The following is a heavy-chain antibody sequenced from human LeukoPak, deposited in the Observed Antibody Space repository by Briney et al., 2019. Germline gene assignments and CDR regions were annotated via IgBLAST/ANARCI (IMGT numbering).Heavy chain of an antibody. Sequence: SQTLSLTCAVSGVSISRGGYAWNWIRQPPGKGLEWIAYIYHSGTTYYNPSRKSRATISVETSKNQFSLKLSSVTAADTAVYYCVRGRYSSGWYRDKNWFDPWGQGTPVTVSS. CDR2: IYHSGTT. CDR3: VRGRYSSGWYRDKNWFDP. CDR1: GVSISRGGYA. V-gene: IGHV4-30-4*07. D-gene: IGHD6-19*01. J-gene: IGHJ5*02.